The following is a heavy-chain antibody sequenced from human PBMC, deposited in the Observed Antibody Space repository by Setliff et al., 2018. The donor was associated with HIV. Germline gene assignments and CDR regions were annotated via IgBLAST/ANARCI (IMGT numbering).Heavy chain of an antibody. CDR3: AXGIAAAGR. CDR2: IFYSGHT. CDR1: GGSISSSSYY. D-gene: IGHD6-13*01. J-gene: IGHJ4*02. V-gene: IGHV4-39*07. Sequence: PSETLSLTCTVSGGSISSSSYYWGWIRQPPGKGLEWIGNIFYSGHTFYNPSLRSRVTISVDTSKNQFSLKLSPVTAADTAVYYCAXGIAAAGRWGQGTLVTVSS.